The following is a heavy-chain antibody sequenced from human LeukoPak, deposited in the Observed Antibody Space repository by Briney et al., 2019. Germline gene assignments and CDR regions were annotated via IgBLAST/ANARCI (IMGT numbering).Heavy chain of an antibody. V-gene: IGHV3-23*01. CDR2: ISGSGGST. J-gene: IGHJ3*02. CDR1: GFTFSSYA. CDR3: AKGGVYCSSTSCYSDAFDI. D-gene: IGHD2-2*01. Sequence: PGGSLRLSCAASGFTFSSYAMSWVRQAPGKGLEWVSAISGSGGSTYYADSVKGRFTISRDNSKNTLYLQMNSLRADDTAVYYCAKGGVYCSSTSCYSDAFDIWGQGTMVTVSS.